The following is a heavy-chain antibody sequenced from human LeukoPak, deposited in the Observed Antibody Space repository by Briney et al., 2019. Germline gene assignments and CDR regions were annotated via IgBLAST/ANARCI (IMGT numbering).Heavy chain of an antibody. CDR1: GYTFTGYY. CDR3: AREPYMDEGAFDI. Sequence: ASVKVSCKASGYTFTGYYMHWVRQAPGQGLEWMGWMNPNSGDTNHAQKFQGRVTMTRDTSISTAYMELNRLRSDDTAVYYCAREPYMDEGAFDIWGQGTMVTVSS. V-gene: IGHV1-2*02. CDR2: MNPNSGDT. D-gene: IGHD1-14*01. J-gene: IGHJ3*02.